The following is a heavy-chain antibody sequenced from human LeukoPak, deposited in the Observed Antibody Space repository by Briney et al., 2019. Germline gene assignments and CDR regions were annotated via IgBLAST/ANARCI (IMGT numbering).Heavy chain of an antibody. J-gene: IGHJ2*01. D-gene: IGHD1-26*01. Sequence: GGSLRLSCAASGFTFSSYWMHWVRQAPQEGLVWVSRINGDGSSTTYADSVKGRFTISRDNAKNTLYLQMNSLRAEDTAVYYCAREGTVGYWYFDLWGRGTLVTVSS. CDR2: INGDGSST. CDR3: AREGTVGYWYFDL. CDR1: GFTFSSYW. V-gene: IGHV3-74*01.